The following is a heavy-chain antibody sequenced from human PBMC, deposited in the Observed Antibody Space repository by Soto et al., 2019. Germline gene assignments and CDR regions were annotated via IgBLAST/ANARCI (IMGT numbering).Heavy chain of an antibody. Sequence: GGSLRLSCAASGFTFSNAWMNWVRQAPGKGLEWVGRIKSKTDGGTTDYAAPVKGRFTISRDDSKNTLYLQMNSLKTEDTAVYYCTTAAMWDFWSGYSKQNWFDPWGQGTLVTVSS. J-gene: IGHJ5*02. CDR3: TTAAMWDFWSGYSKQNWFDP. V-gene: IGHV3-15*01. D-gene: IGHD3-3*01. CDR1: GFTFSNAW. CDR2: IKSKTDGGTT.